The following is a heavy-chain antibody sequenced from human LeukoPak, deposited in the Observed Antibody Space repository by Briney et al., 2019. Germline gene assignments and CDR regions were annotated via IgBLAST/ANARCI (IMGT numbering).Heavy chain of an antibody. CDR2: ISGSGGST. Sequence: GASLRLPWAASGFTFSSYAMSWVRQAPGKGLDWVSAISGSGGSTYYADSVKGRFTISRDNSKNTLYLQMNSLRAEDTAVYYCAKDEGYDSSGYYGDYWGQGTLVTVSS. CDR1: GFTFSSYA. V-gene: IGHV3-23*01. CDR3: AKDEGYDSSGYYGDY. D-gene: IGHD3-22*01. J-gene: IGHJ4*02.